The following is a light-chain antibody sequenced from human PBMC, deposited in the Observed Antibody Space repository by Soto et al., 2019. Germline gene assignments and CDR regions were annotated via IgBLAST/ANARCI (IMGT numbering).Light chain of an antibody. V-gene: IGKV3-20*01. Sequence: EIVLTQSPGTLSLSPGERATLSCRASQSVSSSYLAWYQQNRGQAPRLLIYGASSRAPGIPDRFGGSGSGTDFTLTISRLVPEDYAVYYCQQSGSSRWTFGQGTRVEIK. CDR2: GAS. CDR1: QSVSSSY. J-gene: IGKJ1*01. CDR3: QQSGSSRWT.